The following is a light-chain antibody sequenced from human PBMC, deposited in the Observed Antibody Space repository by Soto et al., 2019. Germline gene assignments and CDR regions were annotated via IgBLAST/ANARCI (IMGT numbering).Light chain of an antibody. J-gene: IGKJ1*01. CDR1: QSISSK. V-gene: IGKV3-15*01. CDR3: QQYNNWPRT. CDR2: DAS. Sequence: EIVMTQSPATLSVSPGERATLSCRASQSISSKSAWYQQKGGQAPRLLIYDASTRATGIPARFSGSGSGTEFTLTITSLQSEDFAVYYCQQYNNWPRTFGQGTKVEIK.